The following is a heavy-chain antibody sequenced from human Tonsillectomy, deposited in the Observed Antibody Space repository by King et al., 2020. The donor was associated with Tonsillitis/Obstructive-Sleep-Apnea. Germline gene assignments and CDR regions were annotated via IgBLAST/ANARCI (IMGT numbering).Heavy chain of an antibody. V-gene: IGHV4-59*08. CDR3: ARLRRDDYNLYYFDF. CDR2: IFYSGST. Sequence: QLQESGPGLVKPSETLSLTCTVSGGSISTYYWSWIRPPPGKGLEWIGYIFYSGSTNYNPSLKSRVTISVDTSKNQVSLKLSSVTAADTAVYYCARLRRDDYNLYYFDFWGKGTLVTVSS. D-gene: IGHD5-24*01. J-gene: IGHJ4*02. CDR1: GGSISTYY.